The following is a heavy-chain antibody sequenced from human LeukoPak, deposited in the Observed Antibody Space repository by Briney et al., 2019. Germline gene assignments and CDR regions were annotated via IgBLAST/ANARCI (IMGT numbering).Heavy chain of an antibody. CDR3: AREASIAAAGNRYYYMDV. D-gene: IGHD6-13*01. V-gene: IGHV1-46*01. J-gene: IGHJ6*03. CDR1: GYTFTSYY. CDR2: INPSGGST. Sequence: ASVKVSCKASGYTFTSYYMHWVRQAPGQGLEWMGIINPSGGSTCYAKMLWGSVTLTRDTSTSTVYMDLSSLRSEDTAAYYCAREASIAAAGNRYYYMDVWGKGTTVTVSS.